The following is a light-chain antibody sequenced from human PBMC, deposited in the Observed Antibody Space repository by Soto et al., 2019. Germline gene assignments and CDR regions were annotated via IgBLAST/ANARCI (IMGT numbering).Light chain of an antibody. CDR2: DAS. CDR3: QQSYSTLSWT. V-gene: IGKV1-39*01. CDR1: QSISSY. J-gene: IGKJ1*01. Sequence: DIQMTQSPSSLSSSVGDRVTITCRASQSISSYLKWYQQKPGKAPKLMIYDASSLPSGVPSRFSGSGSGTDFTLTISSLQPEDFATYYCQQSYSTLSWTFGQGTKVEIK.